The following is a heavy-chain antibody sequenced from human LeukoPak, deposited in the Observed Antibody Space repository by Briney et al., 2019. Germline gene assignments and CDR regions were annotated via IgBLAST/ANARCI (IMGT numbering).Heavy chain of an antibody. CDR3: ARGVNSGYFDY. V-gene: IGHV4-59*01. CDR2: IYYTGST. Sequence: SETLSLTCTVSGGSISNYYWSWIRQPPGKGLEWIGYIYYTGSTNYNPSLKSRVTISVDTSKNQFSLKLTSVTAADTAVYYCARGVNSGYFDYCGQGTLVTVSS. D-gene: IGHD1-26*01. CDR1: GGSISNYY. J-gene: IGHJ4*02.